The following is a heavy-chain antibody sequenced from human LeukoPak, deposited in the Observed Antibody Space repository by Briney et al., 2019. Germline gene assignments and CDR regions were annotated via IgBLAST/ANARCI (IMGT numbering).Heavy chain of an antibody. Sequence: GGSLRLSCAASGFTFSSYAMSWVRQAPGKGLEWVAVIWYDGSNKYYADSVKGRFTISRDNSKNTLYLQMNSLRAEDTAVYYCARDRDGIRYFDWLYPDGYYYGMDVWGQGTTVTVSS. CDR3: ARDRDGIRYFDWLYPDGYYYGMDV. J-gene: IGHJ6*02. V-gene: IGHV3-33*08. CDR2: IWYDGSNK. CDR1: GFTFSSYA. D-gene: IGHD3-9*01.